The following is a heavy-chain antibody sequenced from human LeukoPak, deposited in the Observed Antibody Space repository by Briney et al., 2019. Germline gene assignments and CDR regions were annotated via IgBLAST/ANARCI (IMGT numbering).Heavy chain of an antibody. CDR2: INPNSGGT. J-gene: IGHJ4*02. CDR3: ARSSGWKYNIDY. CDR1: GYTFNGYY. D-gene: IGHD6-19*01. Sequence: ASVKVSCKASGYTFNGYYKHWVRQAPGQGLEWMGWINPNSGGTNYAQKFQGRVTMTRDTSISTAYMELSRLRSDDTAMYYCARSSGWKYNIDYWGQGTLVPVSS. V-gene: IGHV1-2*02.